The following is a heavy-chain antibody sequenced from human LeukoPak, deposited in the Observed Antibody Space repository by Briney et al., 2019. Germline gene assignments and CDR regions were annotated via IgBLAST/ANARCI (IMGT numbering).Heavy chain of an antibody. D-gene: IGHD3-22*01. J-gene: IGHJ6*02. CDR2: ISGSGGST. CDR3: AKDEYYDSSGYYHYYYGMDV. CDR1: GFTFSSYA. Sequence: GGPLRLSCAASGFTFSSYAMSWVRQAPGKGLEWVSAISGSGGSTYYADSVKGRFTISRDNSKNTLYLQMNSLRAEDTAVYYCAKDEYYDSSGYYHYYYGMDVWGQGTTVTVSS. V-gene: IGHV3-23*01.